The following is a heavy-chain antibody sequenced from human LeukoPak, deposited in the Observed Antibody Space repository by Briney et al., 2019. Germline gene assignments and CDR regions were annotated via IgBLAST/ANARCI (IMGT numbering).Heavy chain of an antibody. D-gene: IGHD5-12*01. CDR1: GGTFSSYA. J-gene: IGHJ2*01. Sequence: ASVKVPCKASGGTFSSYAISWVRQAPGQGLEWMGGIIPIFGTANYAQKFQGRVTITADESTSTAYMELSSLRSEDTAVYYCARDRATAWYFDLWGRGTLVTVSS. V-gene: IGHV1-69*13. CDR2: IIPIFGTA. CDR3: ARDRATAWYFDL.